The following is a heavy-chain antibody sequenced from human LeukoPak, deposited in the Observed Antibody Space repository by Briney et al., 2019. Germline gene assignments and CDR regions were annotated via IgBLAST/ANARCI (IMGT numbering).Heavy chain of an antibody. CDR1: GFTFSGYA. CDR2: ISGSGGST. Sequence: GGSLRLSCAASGFTFSGYAMSWVRQAPGKGLEWVSTISGSGGSTYYADSVKGRFTISRDNSKNTLYLQMNSLRAEDTAVYYCAKGGPGDYYYGMDVWGQGTTVTVSS. D-gene: IGHD3/OR15-3a*01. J-gene: IGHJ6*02. V-gene: IGHV3-23*01. CDR3: AKGGPGDYYYGMDV.